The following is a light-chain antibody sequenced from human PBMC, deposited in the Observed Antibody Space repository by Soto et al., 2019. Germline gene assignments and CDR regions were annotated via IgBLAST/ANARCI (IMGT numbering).Light chain of an antibody. CDR2: AAS. J-gene: IGKJ5*01. CDR3: QQYENLPT. Sequence: NIQMTQXPSAMSASVGDRVTITCRARQGISNYLAWFQQKPGKVPKHLIYAASSLQSGVPSRFSGSGSGTEFTLTISSLQPEDIATYYCQQYENLPTFGQGTRLEIK. V-gene: IGKV1D-17*01. CDR1: QGISNY.